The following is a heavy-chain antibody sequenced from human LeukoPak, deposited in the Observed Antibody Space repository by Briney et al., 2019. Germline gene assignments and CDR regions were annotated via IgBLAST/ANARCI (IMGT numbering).Heavy chain of an antibody. CDR1: AFTLSNYE. Sequence: SGRSLTPSCPASAFTLSNYETECVSQAPRDGREWDSYALSSAGNIFYADSVKGQFTISRDNAKSSLYLEMNSLRAEDTAVYYCARDKNLLAYCGGACYVDAFDIWGQGTMVTVSS. CDR3: ARDKNLLAYCGGACYVDAFDI. CDR2: ALSSAGNI. D-gene: IGHD2-21*02. J-gene: IGHJ3*02. V-gene: IGHV3-48*03.